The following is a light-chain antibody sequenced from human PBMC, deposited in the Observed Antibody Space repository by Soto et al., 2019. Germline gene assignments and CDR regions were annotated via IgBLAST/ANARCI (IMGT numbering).Light chain of an antibody. CDR2: DNT. CDR1: SSNIGKYY. V-gene: IGLV1-51*01. Sequence: QSVLSQPPSLSAAPGQRVTISCSGSSSNIGKYYVSWYQQVPGTAPTLLIYDNTQRPSGIPDRFSGSKSGTSATLAITGLQTGDEADYYCATWDGGLTPQGVFGTGTKVTVL. CDR3: ATWDGGLTPQGV. J-gene: IGLJ1*01.